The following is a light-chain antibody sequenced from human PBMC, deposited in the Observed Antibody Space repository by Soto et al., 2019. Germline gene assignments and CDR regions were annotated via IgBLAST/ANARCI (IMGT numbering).Light chain of an antibody. CDR2: GAS. CDR1: QSVSIN. V-gene: IGKV3-11*01. Sequence: EVVMTHSPATLSVSPVERATLSCRASQSVSINLAWYQQKPGQAPRLLIHGASTRAIGIPARFSGSGSGTDFTLTIRSLEPEDFAVYYCQQRSNWPPVNCGPGTKGDIK. CDR3: QQRSNWPPVN. J-gene: IGKJ3*01.